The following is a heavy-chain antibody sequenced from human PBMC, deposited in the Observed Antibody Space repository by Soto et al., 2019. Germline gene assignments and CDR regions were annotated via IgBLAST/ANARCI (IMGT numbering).Heavy chain of an antibody. Sequence: PGGSLRLSCAASGFTFSGSAMHWVRQASGKGLEWVSVIFSADNTHYADSVKGRFTISRDNSKNTVFLQMNSLRAEDTAVYYCAITGAGYYIVWGQGTPVTVS. CDR1: GFTFSGSA. J-gene: IGHJ4*02. CDR2: IFSADNT. V-gene: IGHV3-53*01. D-gene: IGHD3-3*01. CDR3: AITGAGYYIV.